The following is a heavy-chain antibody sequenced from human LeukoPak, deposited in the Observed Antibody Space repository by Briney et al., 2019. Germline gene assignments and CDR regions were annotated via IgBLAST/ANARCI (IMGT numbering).Heavy chain of an antibody. CDR3: VNDSLSGSESYGILYS. J-gene: IGHJ4*02. D-gene: IGHD3-10*01. Sequence: GGSLSLSCAASGFTFSSFGMSWVRQTPGKGLEWVSAISCSGGRTFYADSVKGRFTISSDNSKTTLYFQINSLRAEDTAVYYCVNDSLSGSESYGILYSWGQGTLVTVSS. CDR1: GFTFSSFG. V-gene: IGHV3-23*01. CDR2: ISCSGGRT.